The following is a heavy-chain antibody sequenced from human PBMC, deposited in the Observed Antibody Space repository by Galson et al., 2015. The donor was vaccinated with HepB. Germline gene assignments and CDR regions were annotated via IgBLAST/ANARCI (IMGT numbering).Heavy chain of an antibody. D-gene: IGHD3-3*01. Sequence: SLRLSCAASGFTFSSYSMNWVRQAPGKGLEWVSYISSSSSTIYHADSVKGRFTISRDNAENSLYLQMNSLRAEDTAVYYCARGGGYYTNDYWGQGTLVTVSS. J-gene: IGHJ4*02. CDR2: ISSSSSTI. CDR3: ARGGGYYTNDY. V-gene: IGHV3-48*01. CDR1: GFTFSSYS.